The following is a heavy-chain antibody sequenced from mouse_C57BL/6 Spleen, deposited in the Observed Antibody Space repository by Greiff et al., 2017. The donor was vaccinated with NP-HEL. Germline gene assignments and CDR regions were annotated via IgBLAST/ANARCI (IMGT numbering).Heavy chain of an antibody. V-gene: IGHV1-50*01. CDR3: ARGYYYGSSYSYFDY. Sequence: VQLQQSGAELVKPGASVKLSCKASGYTFTSYWMQWVKQRPGQGLEWIGEIDPSDSYTNYNQKFKGKATLTVDTSSSTAYMQLSSLTSEDSAVYYCARGYYYGSSYSYFDYWGQGTTLTVSS. J-gene: IGHJ2*01. CDR1: GYTFTSYW. CDR2: IDPSDSYT. D-gene: IGHD1-1*01.